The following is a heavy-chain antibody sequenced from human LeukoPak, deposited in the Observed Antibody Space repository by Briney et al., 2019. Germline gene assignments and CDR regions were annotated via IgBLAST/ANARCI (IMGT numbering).Heavy chain of an antibody. CDR2: ISDSGGRT. CDR3: AKRGVVIRVILVGFHKEAYYFDS. V-gene: IGHV3-23*01. J-gene: IGHJ4*02. CDR1: GITLSNYG. D-gene: IGHD2-21*01. Sequence: GGSLRLSCAVSGITLSNYGMSWVRQAPGKGREWVAGISDSGGRTNYADSVKGRFTISRNNSKNTPYLQMNSLRADDTAVYFCAKRGVVIRVILVGFHKEAYYFDSWGQGALVTVSS.